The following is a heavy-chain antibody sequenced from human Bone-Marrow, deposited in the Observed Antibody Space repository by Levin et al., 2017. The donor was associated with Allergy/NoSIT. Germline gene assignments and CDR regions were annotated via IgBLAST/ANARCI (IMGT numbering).Heavy chain of an antibody. CDR3: ARDKRAATQYCLDD. V-gene: IGHV3-9*01. J-gene: IGHJ4*02. CDR1: GFTFDDYA. D-gene: IGHD2-15*01. Sequence: GGSLRLSCAASGFTFDDYAMHWVRQAPGKGLEWVSGISWNSGSRGYADSVKGRFTISRDNAKNSLYLQMNSLRPEDTALYYCARDKRAATQYCLDDCGQSTLFAVSS. CDR2: ISWNSGSR.